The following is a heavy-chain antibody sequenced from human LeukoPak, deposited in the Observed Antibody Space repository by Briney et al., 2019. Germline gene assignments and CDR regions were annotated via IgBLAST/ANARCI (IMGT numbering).Heavy chain of an antibody. CDR3: ARDTHLSYAAGFDC. Sequence: PGGSLRLSCAASGFSFSSYWMSWVRQAPGKGLEWVANIKEDGSEKNYIDSVKGRFTISRDNAKNSLYLQMTSLRAEDTALYYCARDTHLSYAAGFDCWGQGTLVTVSS. CDR2: IKEDGSEK. J-gene: IGHJ4*02. V-gene: IGHV3-7*01. CDR1: GFSFSSYW. D-gene: IGHD3-16*01.